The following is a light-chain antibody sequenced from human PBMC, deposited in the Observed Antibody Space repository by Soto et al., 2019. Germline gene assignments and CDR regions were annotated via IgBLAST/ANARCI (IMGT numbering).Light chain of an antibody. J-gene: IGKJ4*01. CDR2: GAS. CDR1: QSVSSSY. CDR3: QQYGSSPFT. Sequence: IVLTQSPCTLSLSPGERATLSCRASQSVSSSYLAWYQQKPGQAPRLLIYGASSRATGIPDRFSGSGSGTDFTLTISRLEPEDFAVYYCQQYGSSPFTFGGGTKVDIK. V-gene: IGKV3-20*01.